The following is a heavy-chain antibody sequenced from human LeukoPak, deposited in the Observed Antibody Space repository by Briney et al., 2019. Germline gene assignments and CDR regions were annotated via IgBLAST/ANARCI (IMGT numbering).Heavy chain of an antibody. J-gene: IGHJ3*02. CDR1: GFTFDDYG. CDR3: ARGPPYYYGSGSSLRGAFDI. Sequence: GGSLRLSCAASGFTFDDYGMRWVRQAPGKGLEWVSGINWNGGSTGYADSVKGRFTISRDNAKNSLYLQMNSLRAEDTALYYCARGPPYYYGSGSSLRGAFDIWGQGTMVTVSS. D-gene: IGHD3-10*01. CDR2: INWNGGST. V-gene: IGHV3-20*04.